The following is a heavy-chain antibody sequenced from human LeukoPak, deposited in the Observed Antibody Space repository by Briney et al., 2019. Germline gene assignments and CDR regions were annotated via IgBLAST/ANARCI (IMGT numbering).Heavy chain of an antibody. J-gene: IGHJ5*02. CDR2: INHSGST. Sequence: PSETLSLTCTVSGGSIRSSYYYWGWIRQPPGKGLEWIGEINHSGSTNYNPSLKSRVTISVDTSKNQFSLKLSSVTAADTAVYYCARGGLEDIVLMVYATKQPNWFDPWGQGTLVTVSS. CDR1: GGSIRSSYYY. V-gene: IGHV4-39*07. CDR3: ARGGLEDIVLMVYATKQPNWFDP. D-gene: IGHD2-8*01.